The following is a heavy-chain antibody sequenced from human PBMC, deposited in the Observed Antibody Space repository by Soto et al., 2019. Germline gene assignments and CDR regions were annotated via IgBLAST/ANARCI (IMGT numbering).Heavy chain of an antibody. J-gene: IGHJ4*02. CDR2: INHGRST. CDR3: ARGGGNSGYFFDY. V-gene: IGHV4-34*02. D-gene: IGHD5-12*01. Sequence: QVQLRQWGAGLLKPSETLSLRCAVYGGSLSDYSWSWIRQSPEKGLEWIGEINHGRSTKYNPSLKSRVTLSVDTSKKQVSLILTSATPAETSVYRCARGGGNSGYFFDYWGRGTLVTVSS. CDR1: GGSLSDYS.